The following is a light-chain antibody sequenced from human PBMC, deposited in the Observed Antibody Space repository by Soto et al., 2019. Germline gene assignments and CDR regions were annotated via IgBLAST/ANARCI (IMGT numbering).Light chain of an antibody. CDR1: QSVSSSY. CDR3: QQYGSSRYT. CDR2: GAS. V-gene: IGKV3-20*01. Sequence: EIVLTQSPGTLSLSPGERATLSCRASQSVSSSYLAWYQQKPGQAPRLLIYGASSRATGIPARFSGSGSGTDFTLNISRLEPEDFEVYYCQQYGSSRYTFGQGPKLEIK. J-gene: IGKJ2*01.